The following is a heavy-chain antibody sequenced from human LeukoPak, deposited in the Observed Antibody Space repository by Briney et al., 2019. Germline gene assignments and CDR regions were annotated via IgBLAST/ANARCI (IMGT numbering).Heavy chain of an antibody. CDR3: ARAGSGFWSGYSPFDY. J-gene: IGHJ4*02. CDR1: GFTFSSYW. CDR2: IKQDGSEK. D-gene: IGHD3-3*01. V-gene: IGHV3-7*01. Sequence: PGGSLRLSCAAPGFTFSSYWMSWVRQAPGKGLEWVANIKQDGSEKYYVDSVKGRFTISRDNAKNSLYLQMNSLRAEDTAVYYCARAGSGFWSGYSPFDYWGQGTLVTVSS.